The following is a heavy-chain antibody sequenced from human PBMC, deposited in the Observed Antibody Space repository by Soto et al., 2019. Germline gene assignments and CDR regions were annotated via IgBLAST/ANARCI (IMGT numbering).Heavy chain of an antibody. CDR3: ARVGSGWYGAGGTWFDP. V-gene: IGHV4-59*01. Sequence: SATLSFTCTVAGGSISSYYWSWIRQPPGEGLEWIGHIYYMLSTNYNPSRKSRVTISVDTSKNQFSLKLSSVTAADTAVYYCARVGSGWYGAGGTWFDPWGKGTLVTSPQ. CDR2: IYYMLST. J-gene: IGHJ5*02. CDR1: GGSISSYY. D-gene: IGHD6-19*01.